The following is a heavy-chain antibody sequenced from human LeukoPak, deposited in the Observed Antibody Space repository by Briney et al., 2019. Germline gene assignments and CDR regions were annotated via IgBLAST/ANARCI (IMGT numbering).Heavy chain of an antibody. J-gene: IGHJ5*02. Sequence: SETLSLTCAVYGGSFSGYYWSWLRQPPGKGLEWIGEINHSGSTNYNPSLKSRVTISVDTSTNQFSLKLSSVIAADTAVYYCARRTRAVAGNNWFDPWGQGTLVTVSS. CDR3: ARRTRAVAGNNWFDP. CDR2: INHSGST. CDR1: GGSFSGYY. V-gene: IGHV4-34*01. D-gene: IGHD6-19*01.